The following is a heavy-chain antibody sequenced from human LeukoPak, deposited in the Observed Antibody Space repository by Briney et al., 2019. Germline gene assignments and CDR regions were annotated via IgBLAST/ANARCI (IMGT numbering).Heavy chain of an antibody. CDR1: GYTFTGYY. D-gene: IGHD4-17*01. CDR3: AREGLRDYVMTGADY. Sequence: ASVKVSCKASGYTFTGYYIHWGRQAPGQGLEWMGRINPNSGGTNFARKFQGRVTMTRDMFISTVYLELNRLRSDDTAMYYCAREGLRDYVMTGADYWGQGTPVTVSS. CDR2: INPNSGGT. V-gene: IGHV1-2*06. J-gene: IGHJ4*02.